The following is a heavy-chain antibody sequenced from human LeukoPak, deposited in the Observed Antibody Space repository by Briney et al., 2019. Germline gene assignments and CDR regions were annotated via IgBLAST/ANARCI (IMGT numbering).Heavy chain of an antibody. CDR3: ARELPREVTLDY. V-gene: IGHV3-74*01. CDR1: EFDFFSYG. J-gene: IGHJ4*01. CDR2: IFSDGTTT. D-gene: IGHD2-21*02. Sequence: GGSLRLSCVASEFDFFSYGMRWVRQAPGKGLVWVSRIFSDGTTTSYADSVKGRFTISRDNAKNTLYLQMNSLRAEDTAVYYCARELPREVTLDYWGQGTLVTVSS.